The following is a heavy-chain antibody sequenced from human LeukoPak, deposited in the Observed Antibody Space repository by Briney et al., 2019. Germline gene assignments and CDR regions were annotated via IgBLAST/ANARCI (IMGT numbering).Heavy chain of an antibody. CDR1: GSIFTSYW. CDR2: IYPGDSDT. V-gene: IGHV5-51*01. CDR3: ARTRRDGYNYSGGSDY. D-gene: IGHD5-24*01. Sequence: GESLEISCKGSGSIFTSYWIGWVRQLPGKGLEWMGIIYPGDSDTRYSPSFQGQVTISADKSISTAYLQWSSLKASDTAMYYCARTRRDGYNYSGGSDYWGQGTLVTVSS. J-gene: IGHJ4*02.